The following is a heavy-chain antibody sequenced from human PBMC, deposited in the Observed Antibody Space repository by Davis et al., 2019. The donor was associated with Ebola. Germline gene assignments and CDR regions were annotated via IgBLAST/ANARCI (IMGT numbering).Heavy chain of an antibody. V-gene: IGHV3-23*01. CDR3: AKSSGGFGVLVDDNGMDV. D-gene: IGHD2-8*02. J-gene: IGHJ6*02. CDR1: GFTFYKEA. CDR2: ITGSGSKT. Sequence: PGGSLRLSCAASGFTFYKEAMSWVRQAPGKGLEWVSGITGSGSKTYYADSVKGRFTISRDNSRNTVYLQMISLRAEDTAVYYCAKSSGGFGVLVDDNGMDVWGRGTTVIVSS.